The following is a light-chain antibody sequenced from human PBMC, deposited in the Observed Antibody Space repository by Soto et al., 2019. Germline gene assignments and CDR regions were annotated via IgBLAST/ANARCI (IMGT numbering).Light chain of an antibody. CDR3: DSYTSSSSYV. V-gene: IGLV2-14*01. CDR2: DVS. Sequence: QSVLTQPASVSGSPGQSIAISCTGTGSDVGGYRYVSWYQQHPGKAPKLIIYDVSNRPSGVSDRFSGSKSGNTASLTISGLQYEDEADYYCDSYTSSSSYVVGTGTKVTVL. J-gene: IGLJ1*01. CDR1: GSDVGGYRY.